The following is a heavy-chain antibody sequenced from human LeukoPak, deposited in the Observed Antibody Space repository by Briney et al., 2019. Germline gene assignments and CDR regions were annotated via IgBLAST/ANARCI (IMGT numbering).Heavy chain of an antibody. CDR3: ARGSWGDYDILTGPNWFDP. CDR1: GYTFTSYY. V-gene: IGHV1-46*01. J-gene: IGHJ5*02. CDR2: INPSGGST. Sequence: GASVKVSCKASGYTFTSYYMHWVRQAPGQGLEWMGIINPSGGSTSYAQKFQGRVTMTRDTSTSTVYMELSRLRSDDTAVYYCARGSWGDYDILTGPNWFDPWGQGTLVTVSS. D-gene: IGHD3-9*01.